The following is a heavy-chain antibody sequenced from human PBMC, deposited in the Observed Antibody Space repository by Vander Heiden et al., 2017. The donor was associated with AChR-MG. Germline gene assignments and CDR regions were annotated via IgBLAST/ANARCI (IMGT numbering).Heavy chain of an antibody. CDR3: ARQAESSAESPMEVLWFGELDAFDI. Sequence: EVQLVQSGAEVKKPGESLKISCKGSGYSFTSYWIGWVRQMPGKGLEWMGIIYPGDSDTRYSPSFQGQVTISADKSISTAYLQWSSLKASDTAMYYCARQAESSAESPMEVLWFGELDAFDIWGQGTMVTVSS. V-gene: IGHV5-51*01. J-gene: IGHJ3*02. CDR1: GYSFTSYW. D-gene: IGHD3-10*01. CDR2: IYPGDSDT.